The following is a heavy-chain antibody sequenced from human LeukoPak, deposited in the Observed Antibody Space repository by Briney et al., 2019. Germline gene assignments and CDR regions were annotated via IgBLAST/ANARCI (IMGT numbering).Heavy chain of an antibody. V-gene: IGHV1-69*05. CDR2: IIPIFGTA. CDR3: AGTHSSSWYSHWFDP. CDR1: GGTFISYA. D-gene: IGHD6-13*01. J-gene: IGHJ5*02. Sequence: SVTVSFKASGGTFISYAISWVRQAPGQGLEWMGGIIPIFGTANYAQKFQGRATIPTDEPTSTAYMELSSLRSEATAVYYCAGTHSSSWYSHWFDPWGQGPLVTVSS.